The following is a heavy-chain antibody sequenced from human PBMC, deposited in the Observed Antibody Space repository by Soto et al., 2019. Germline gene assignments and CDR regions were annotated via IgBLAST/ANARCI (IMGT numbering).Heavy chain of an antibody. CDR3: ARDCYSGSPEGDAIDI. J-gene: IGHJ3*02. CDR2: IKQDGSEK. V-gene: IGHV3-7*05. D-gene: IGHD1-26*01. Sequence: EVQLVESGGGLVQPGGSLRLSCAASGFTFSSYWMSWVRQAPGKGLEWVANIKQDGSEKYYVDSVKGRFTISRDNAKNSLYLQMNSLRAEDTAVYYCARDCYSGSPEGDAIDIWGQGTMVTVSS. CDR1: GFTFSSYW.